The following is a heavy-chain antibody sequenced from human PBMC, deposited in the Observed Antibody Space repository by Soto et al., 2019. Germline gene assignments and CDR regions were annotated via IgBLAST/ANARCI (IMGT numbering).Heavy chain of an antibody. Sequence: QVPLVQSGAEVKKPGASVEVSCKASAYTFTNFGITWVRQAPGQGLEWMGWISAYNGNTNYAQKFQGRVTMTTDTSTSTAYMEVRSPRFDDTAVYYCPRGGTPIDYWGQGTLVTVSS. CDR2: ISAYNGNT. V-gene: IGHV1-18*01. J-gene: IGHJ4*02. CDR3: PRGGTPIDY. CDR1: AYTFTNFG. D-gene: IGHD3-16*01.